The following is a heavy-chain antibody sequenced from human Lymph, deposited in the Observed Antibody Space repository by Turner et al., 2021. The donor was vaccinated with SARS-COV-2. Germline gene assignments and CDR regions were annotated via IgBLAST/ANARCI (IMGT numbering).Heavy chain of an antibody. CDR2: INWSGGSI. V-gene: IGHV3-9*01. CDR3: AKDCAGTYYSSFDY. Sequence: DVQQLESGGGLVQPGGTLSLSCAVSGFTFDDYAMHWVRRAPGKGLRWVSGINWSGGSIAYAYSVKGRFTISRDNPKNSLYRQMNSLRAEDTAFYYCAKDCAGTYYSSFDYWGQGTLVTVSS. D-gene: IGHD1-26*01. J-gene: IGHJ4*02. CDR1: GFTFDDYA.